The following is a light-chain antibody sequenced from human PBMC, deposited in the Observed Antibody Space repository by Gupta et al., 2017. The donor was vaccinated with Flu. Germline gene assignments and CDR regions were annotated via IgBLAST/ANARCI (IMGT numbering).Light chain of an antibody. CDR1: QSVYSN. J-gene: IGKJ2*01. CDR3: QQRANWPDT. CDR2: DAS. Sequence: PGTLSVSPGETATLSCRASQSVYSNLAWHQQKAGQAPRLLIYDASKRATDTPARFSGSGSGTDFTLTITSLEPEDAGVYYCQQRANWPDTFGQGTKLEIK. V-gene: IGKV3-11*01.